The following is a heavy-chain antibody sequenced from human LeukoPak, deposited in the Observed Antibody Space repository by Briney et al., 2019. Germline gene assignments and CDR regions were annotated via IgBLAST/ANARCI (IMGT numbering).Heavy chain of an antibody. V-gene: IGHV1-8*01. CDR3: ARIMLSWREFDC. Sequence: ASVKVSCKASGYTFTSYDINWVRQATGQGLEWMGWMNPNSGNTGYAQKFQGRVTMTRNTSISTAYMELSSLRSEDTAVYYCARIMLSWREFDCWGQGTLVTVSS. CDR2: MNPNSGNT. J-gene: IGHJ4*02. CDR1: GYTFTSYD. D-gene: IGHD1-26*01.